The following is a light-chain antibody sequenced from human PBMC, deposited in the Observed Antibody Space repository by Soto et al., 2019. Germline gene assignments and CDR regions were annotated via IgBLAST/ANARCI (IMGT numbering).Light chain of an antibody. CDR2: DNN. V-gene: IGLV1-40*01. Sequence: QSVLTQAPSVSGAPGQRITISCAGSSSNIGGGYEVHWYQQLPGTAPKLLIYDNNHRPSGVPDRFSGSKSGTSASLAITGLQAEDEADYYCQSYDSSRSASVFGGGTKLTVL. CDR1: SSNIGGGYE. J-gene: IGLJ3*02. CDR3: QSYDSSRSASV.